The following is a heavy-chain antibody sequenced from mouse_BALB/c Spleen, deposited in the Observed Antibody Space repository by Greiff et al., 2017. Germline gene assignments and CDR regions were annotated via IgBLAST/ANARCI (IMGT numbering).Heavy chain of an antibody. Sequence: VQLQQSGAELARPGASVKLSCKASGYTFTDYYINWVKQRTGQGLEWIGEIYPGSGNTYYNEKFKGKATLTADKSSSTAYMQLSSLTSEDSAVYFCAREVYGSPLAYWGQGTLVTVSA. D-gene: IGHD1-1*01. CDR2: IYPGSGNT. CDR1: GYTFTDYY. V-gene: IGHV1-77*01. CDR3: AREVYGSPLAY. J-gene: IGHJ3*01.